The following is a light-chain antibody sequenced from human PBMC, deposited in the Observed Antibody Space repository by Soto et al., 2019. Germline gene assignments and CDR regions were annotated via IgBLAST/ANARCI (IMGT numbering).Light chain of an antibody. CDR2: EVT. CDR3: SSYAGINSVI. V-gene: IGLV2-8*01. Sequence: QSALTQPPSASGSPQQSVTISCTGNSSDGGGYDYVSWYQQQSGKAPKLLMYEVTKRPSGVPDRFSGPRSGNTASLTVSGLQAEDEGDYSCSSYAGINSVIFGPETKVTV. J-gene: IGLJ2*01. CDR1: SSDGGGYDY.